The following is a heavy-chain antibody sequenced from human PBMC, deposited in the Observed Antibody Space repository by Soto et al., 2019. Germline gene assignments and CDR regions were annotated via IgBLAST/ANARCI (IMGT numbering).Heavy chain of an antibody. CDR1: GYTFTSYG. J-gene: IGHJ6*02. CDR2: ISAYNGNT. Sequence: ASGKVSCKASGYTFTSYGISWVRQSPLQVLEWMGWISAYNGNTNYAQKLQGRVTMTTDTSTSTAYMELRSLRSDDTAVYYCARVTYSSSSEYYYYYGMDVWGQGTTVTVSS. CDR3: ARVTYSSSSEYYYYYGMDV. V-gene: IGHV1-18*04. D-gene: IGHD6-6*01.